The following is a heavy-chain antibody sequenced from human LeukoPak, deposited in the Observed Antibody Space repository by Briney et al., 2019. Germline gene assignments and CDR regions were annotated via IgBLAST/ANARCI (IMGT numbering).Heavy chain of an antibody. CDR2: IFHTGST. D-gene: IGHD2-15*01. V-gene: IGHV4-39*02. Sequence: SETLSLTCNVSGGSIISSGHFWVWIRQPPGKGLEWVGTIFHTGSTYYSPSLKSRVTMSVHTSKNQLTLKLSSVTAADTAVYYCAREAKYCSGGSCYFGAFDIWGQGTMVTVSS. J-gene: IGHJ3*02. CDR3: AREAKYCSGGSCYFGAFDI. CDR1: GGSIISSGHF.